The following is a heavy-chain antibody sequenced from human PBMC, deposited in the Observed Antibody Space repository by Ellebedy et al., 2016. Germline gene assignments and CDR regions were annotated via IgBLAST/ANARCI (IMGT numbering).Heavy chain of an antibody. CDR1: GYTFTGYY. CDR3: AREFIDAFDI. V-gene: IGHV1-2*02. CDR2: INPNSGGT. J-gene: IGHJ3*02. Sequence: ASVKVSCXASGYTFTGYYMHWVRQAPGQGLEWMGWINPNSGGTNYAQKFQGRVTVTRDTSISTASMELSGLTSDDTAVYYCAREFIDAFDIWGQGTMVTVSS.